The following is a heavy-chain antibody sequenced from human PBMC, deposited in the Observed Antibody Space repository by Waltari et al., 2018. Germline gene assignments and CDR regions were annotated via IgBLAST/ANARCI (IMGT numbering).Heavy chain of an antibody. D-gene: IGHD3-3*01. CDR2: IYHIGST. Sequence: QVQLQESGPGLVKPSETLSLTCTVSGYSISSGYYWGWIRQPPGKGLEWIGSIYHIGSTYYNPSLKSRVTISVDTSKNQFSLKLSSVTAADTAVYYCARVFYYDFWSGYSYYFDYWGQGTLVTVSS. CDR3: ARVFYYDFWSGYSYYFDY. CDR1: GYSISSGYY. V-gene: IGHV4-38-2*02. J-gene: IGHJ4*02.